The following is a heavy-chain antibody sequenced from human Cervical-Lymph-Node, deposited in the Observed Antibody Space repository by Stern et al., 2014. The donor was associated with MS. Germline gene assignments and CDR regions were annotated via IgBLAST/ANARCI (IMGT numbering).Heavy chain of an antibody. CDR1: GFSLTSSGVG. CDR2: IFWDGDR. Sequence: QVTLRESGPTLVKPTQTLTLTCTFSGFSLTSSGVGVGWIRQPPGKAPEWLAIIFWDGDRCYSPSLKNRVTITEDTSKNQVILTVTNMDPMDTATYYCAHCNYGDFRITWGQGSLVTVSS. V-gene: IGHV2-5*02. D-gene: IGHD4-17*01. J-gene: IGHJ5*02. CDR3: AHCNYGDFRIT.